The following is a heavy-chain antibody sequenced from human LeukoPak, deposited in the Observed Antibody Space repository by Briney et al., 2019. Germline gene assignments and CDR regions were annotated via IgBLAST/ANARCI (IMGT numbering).Heavy chain of an antibody. CDR3: APRGSYLPY. D-gene: IGHD3-10*01. Sequence: TGGSLRLSCAASEFTFSSYAMSWVRQAPGKGLVWVSTISDSGGSTYYADSVKGRFSISRDNSKNTLYLQMNSLRAEDTAVYYCAPRGSYLPYWGQGTLVTVSS. CDR2: ISDSGGST. J-gene: IGHJ4*02. V-gene: IGHV3-23*01. CDR1: EFTFSSYA.